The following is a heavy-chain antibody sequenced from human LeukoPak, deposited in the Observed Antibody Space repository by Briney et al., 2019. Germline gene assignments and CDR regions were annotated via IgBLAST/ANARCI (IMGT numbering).Heavy chain of an antibody. CDR3: AKEYGSGSYQVPLGY. J-gene: IGHJ4*02. CDR1: GFTFSSYS. Sequence: PGGSLRLSCAASGFTFSSYSMNWVRQAPGKGLEWVSSISSSSSYIYYADSVKGRFTISRDNAKNSLYLQMNSLRAEDTAVYYCAKEYGSGSYQVPLGYWGQGTLVTVSS. V-gene: IGHV3-21*01. D-gene: IGHD3-10*01. CDR2: ISSSSSYI.